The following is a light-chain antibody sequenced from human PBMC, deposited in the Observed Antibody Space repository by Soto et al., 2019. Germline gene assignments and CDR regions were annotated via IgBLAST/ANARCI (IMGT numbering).Light chain of an antibody. Sequence: AIQITQSPSSLSAYVGDRVTITCQASQDINKNLIWYQQKPGKAPKLLIYDASSLESGVPSRFSGSGSGTDFTLTISSLQSEDFAVYYCQQYYDWPITFGQGTRLEIK. CDR3: QQYYDWPIT. CDR2: DAS. V-gene: IGKV1-13*02. CDR1: QDINKN. J-gene: IGKJ5*01.